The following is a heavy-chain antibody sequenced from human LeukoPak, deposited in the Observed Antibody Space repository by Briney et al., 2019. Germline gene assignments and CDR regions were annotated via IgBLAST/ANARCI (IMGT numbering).Heavy chain of an antibody. D-gene: IGHD1-20*01. CDR3: ARDFNGVVTGNRGPPGDY. Sequence: GSLRLSCAASGFTFSSYGMHWVRQAPGKGLEWVAFIRYDGSNKYYADSVKGRFTISRDNSKNTLYLQMNSLRAEDTAVYYCARDFNGVVTGNRGPPGDYWGQGTLVTVSS. J-gene: IGHJ4*02. CDR2: IRYDGSNK. V-gene: IGHV3-30*02. CDR1: GFTFSSYG.